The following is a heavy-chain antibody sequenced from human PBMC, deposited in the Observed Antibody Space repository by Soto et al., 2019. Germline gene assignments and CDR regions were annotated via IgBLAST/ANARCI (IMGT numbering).Heavy chain of an antibody. CDR3: AKVWEYCSGGRCLGPDDY. CDR2: ISYDGSNK. D-gene: IGHD2-15*01. CDR1: GFTFSSYG. V-gene: IGHV3-30*18. Sequence: GGSLRLSCAASGFTFSSYGMHWVRQAPGKGQEWVAVISYDGSNKYYADSVKGRFTISRDNSKNTLYLQMNSLRAEDTAVYYCAKVWEYCSGGRCLGPDDYWGQGTLVTVSS. J-gene: IGHJ4*02.